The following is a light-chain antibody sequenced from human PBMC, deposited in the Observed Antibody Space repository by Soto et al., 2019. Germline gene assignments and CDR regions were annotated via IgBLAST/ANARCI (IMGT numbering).Light chain of an antibody. Sequence: QSVLTQPASVSGSPGQSITISCTGTNSDVGSYNLVSWYQQHPGRGPKLMIYEDSKRPSGVSDRFSGSKSDTSASLAITGLQAEDEADYYCHSYDRRLSGSVFGGGTKLTVL. V-gene: IGLV2-14*02. J-gene: IGLJ2*01. CDR3: HSYDRRLSGSV. CDR2: EDS. CDR1: NSDVGSYNL.